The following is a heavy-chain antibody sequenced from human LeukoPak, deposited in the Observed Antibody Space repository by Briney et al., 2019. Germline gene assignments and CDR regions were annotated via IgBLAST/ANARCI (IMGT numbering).Heavy chain of an antibody. Sequence: PSETLSLTCTVSGYSISSGYYWGWIRQPPGKGLEWIGSIYHSGSTYYNPSLKSRVTISVDTSKNPFPLKLSSVTAADTAVYYCAREYSYGYYYYYYMDVWGKGTTVTVSS. CDR1: GYSISSGYY. J-gene: IGHJ6*03. D-gene: IGHD5-18*01. CDR2: IYHSGST. V-gene: IGHV4-38-2*02. CDR3: AREYSYGYYYYYYMDV.